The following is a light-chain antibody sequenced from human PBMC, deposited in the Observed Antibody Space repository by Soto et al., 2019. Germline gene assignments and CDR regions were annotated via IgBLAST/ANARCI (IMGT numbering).Light chain of an antibody. Sequence: IVMTQSPATLSVSPGARATISCRASQSVSSDLAWYQQKPGQAPRLLIYAASTRATGIPARFSGSGSGTEFTLTISSLQSEDFAVYDCQHYNNRPPYTFGQGTNLESK. J-gene: IGKJ2*01. CDR3: QHYNNRPPYT. CDR2: AAS. CDR1: QSVSSD. V-gene: IGKV3-15*01.